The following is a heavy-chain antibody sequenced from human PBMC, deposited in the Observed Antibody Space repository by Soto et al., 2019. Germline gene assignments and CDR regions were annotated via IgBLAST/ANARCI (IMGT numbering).Heavy chain of an antibody. J-gene: IGHJ4*02. D-gene: IGHD6-19*01. V-gene: IGHV3-23*01. CDR2: MSNSGDET. CDR1: GFSFVTYA. Sequence: GGSLRLSCAASGFSFVTYAMGWVRQAPGKGLEWVSVMSNSGDETYYADSVKGRFTISRDNFQNTLYLQLSSLRAEDTAVYYCAKDAERTSGWYYFDFWGQGTLVTVSS. CDR3: AKDAERTSGWYYFDF.